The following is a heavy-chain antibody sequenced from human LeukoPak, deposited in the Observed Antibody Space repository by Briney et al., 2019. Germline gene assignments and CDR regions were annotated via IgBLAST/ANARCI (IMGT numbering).Heavy chain of an antibody. D-gene: IGHD3-10*01. CDR1: GFTVSSNY. V-gene: IGHV3-53*01. Sequence: GGSLRLSCAASGFTVSSNYMSWVRQAPGKGLEWVSVIYSGGSTYYADSVKGRFTISRDNSKNTLYLQMNSLRAEDTAVYYCARGLEDYGSGSYYPDYWGQGTLVTVSS. CDR2: IYSGGST. J-gene: IGHJ4*02. CDR3: ARGLEDYGSGSYYPDY.